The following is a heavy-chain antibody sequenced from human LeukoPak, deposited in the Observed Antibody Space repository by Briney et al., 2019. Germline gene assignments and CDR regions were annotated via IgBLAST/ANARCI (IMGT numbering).Heavy chain of an antibody. D-gene: IGHD5-24*01. V-gene: IGHV3-30-3*01. CDR1: GFTFSSYA. Sequence: PGRSLRLSCAASGFTFSSYAMHWVRQAPGKGLEWVAVISYDGSNKYYADSVKGRFTISRDNSKNSLYLQMNSLRAEDTAVYYCARYGRRWLQLGLDAFDIWGQGTMVTVSS. CDR3: ARYGRRWLQLGLDAFDI. J-gene: IGHJ3*02. CDR2: ISYDGSNK.